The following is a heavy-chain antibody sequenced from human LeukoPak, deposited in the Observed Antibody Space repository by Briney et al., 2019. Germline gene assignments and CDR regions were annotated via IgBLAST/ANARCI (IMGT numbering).Heavy chain of an antibody. Sequence: ASVKVSCKASGYTLTSYGIGRVRQAPGQGLEWMGWTSASNGYTNYAQKLQGRVTMTTDTSTSTAYMELRSLRSDDTGVYYCARESLYCTNGVCYLVLDYWGQGTLVTVSS. CDR3: ARESLYCTNGVCYLVLDY. J-gene: IGHJ4*02. D-gene: IGHD2-8*01. CDR2: TSASNGYT. CDR1: GYTLTSYG. V-gene: IGHV1-18*01.